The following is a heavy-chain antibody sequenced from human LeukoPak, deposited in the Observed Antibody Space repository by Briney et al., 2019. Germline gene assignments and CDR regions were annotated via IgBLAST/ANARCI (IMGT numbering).Heavy chain of an antibody. D-gene: IGHD3-9*01. CDR2: ISYSGST. CDR3: ARDLGYDILTGFFY. CDR1: GGSMSSYY. J-gene: IGHJ4*02. V-gene: IGHV4-59*12. Sequence: SETLSLTCTVSGGSMSSYYWSWIRQPPGKGLEWIGYISYSGSTNYNPSLKSRITISVDTSKNQFSLKLSSVTAADTAVYYCARDLGYDILTGFFYWGQGTLVTVSS.